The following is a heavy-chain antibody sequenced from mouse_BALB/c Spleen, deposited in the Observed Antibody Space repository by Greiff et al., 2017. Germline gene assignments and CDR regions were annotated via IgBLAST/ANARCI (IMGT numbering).Heavy chain of an antibody. Sequence: VQRVESGPGLVAPSQSLSITCTVSGFSLTSYGVHWVRQPPGKGLEWLGVIWAGGSTNYNSALMSSLSISKDNSKSQVFLKMNSLQTDDTAMYYCARRDGSSYWYFDVWGAGTTVTVSS. V-gene: IGHV2-9*02. CDR3: ARRDGSSYWYFDV. D-gene: IGHD1-1*01. J-gene: IGHJ1*01. CDR2: IWAGGST. CDR1: GFSLTSYG.